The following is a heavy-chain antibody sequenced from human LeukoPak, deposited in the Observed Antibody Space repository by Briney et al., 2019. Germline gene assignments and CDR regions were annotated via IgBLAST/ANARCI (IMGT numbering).Heavy chain of an antibody. CDR3: ARRAYYCTNGVCHRRYYYYMDV. Sequence: GDLVKVSCKASGYTFTSYDINWVRQATGQGLEWMGWLDPTSGNAGEAQKYKGRVTITRNTSISTAYMELSSLRSENTAVYYCARRAYYCTNGVCHRRYYYYMDVWGKGTTVTVSS. V-gene: IGHV1-8*03. D-gene: IGHD2-8*01. J-gene: IGHJ6*03. CDR1: GYTFTSYD. CDR2: LDPTSGNA.